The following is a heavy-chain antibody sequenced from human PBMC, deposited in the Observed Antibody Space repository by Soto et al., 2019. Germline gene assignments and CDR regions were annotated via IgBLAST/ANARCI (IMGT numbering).Heavy chain of an antibody. Sequence: ASVKVSCKASGYTFTSYGISWVRQAPGQGLEWMGWISAYNGNTNYAQKLQGRVTMTTDTSTSTAYMELRSLRSDDTAMYYCGRDQEVQGKEYQPSLYYYYYYMDVWGKGTTVTVTS. V-gene: IGHV1-18*01. D-gene: IGHD2-2*01. J-gene: IGHJ6*03. CDR3: GRDQEVQGKEYQPSLYYYYYYMDV. CDR2: ISAYNGNT. CDR1: GYTFTSYG.